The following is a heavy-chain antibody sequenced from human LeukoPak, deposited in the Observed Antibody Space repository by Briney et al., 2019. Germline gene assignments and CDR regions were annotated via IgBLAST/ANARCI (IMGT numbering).Heavy chain of an antibody. D-gene: IGHD6-19*01. CDR2: MNPITGNT. V-gene: IGHV1-8*01. CDR3: ARGLLADRGKRNWFDP. CDR1: EHTFTTYD. J-gene: IGHJ5*02. Sequence: GASVKVSCKTSEHTFTTYDFNWVRQAPGQGLEWMGWMNPITGNTGYAQSFQGRVTMTTNTSISTAYMELSSLRCEDTAVYYCARGLLADRGKRNWFDPWGQGTLVIVSS.